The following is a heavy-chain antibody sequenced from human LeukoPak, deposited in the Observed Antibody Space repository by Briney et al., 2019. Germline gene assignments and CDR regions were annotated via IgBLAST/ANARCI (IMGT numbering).Heavy chain of an antibody. CDR1: GFTFSSYG. J-gene: IGHJ4*02. V-gene: IGHV3-30*18. Sequence: PGRSLRLFCAASGFTFSSYGMHWVRQAPGKGLEWVAVISYDGSNKYYADSVKGRFTISRDNSKNTLYLQMNSLRAEDTAVYYCAKQNYWGQGTLVTVSS. CDR2: ISYDGSNK. CDR3: AKQNY.